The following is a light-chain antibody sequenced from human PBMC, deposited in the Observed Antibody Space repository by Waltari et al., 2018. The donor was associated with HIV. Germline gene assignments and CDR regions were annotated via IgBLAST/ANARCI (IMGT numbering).Light chain of an antibody. CDR3: QQYDDWPPFT. J-gene: IGKJ2*01. CDR1: QSVRTS. V-gene: IGKV3-15*01. Sequence: DIVMTQSPAILSVSPGESVTLSCRASQSVRTSLAWYQQKPGQAPRLLIYGASTRATGIPARVSGSGSGTEFTLTISSLQSEDSAVYHCQQYDDWPPFTFGQGTKLEIK. CDR2: GAS.